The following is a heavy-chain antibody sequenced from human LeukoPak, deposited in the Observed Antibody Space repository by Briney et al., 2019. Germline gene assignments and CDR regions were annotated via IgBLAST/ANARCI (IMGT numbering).Heavy chain of an antibody. D-gene: IGHD6-13*01. Sequence: GVSLRLSCAASGFTFSSSAMSWVRQAPGKGLEWVSTISDSAGSTYYADSVKGRFTVSRDNSKNTLYLQMNSLRAEDTAVYYCAKPPGIAAAGTGRGYYFDYWGQGTLVTVSS. CDR3: AKPPGIAAAGTGRGYYFDY. J-gene: IGHJ4*02. CDR2: ISDSAGST. CDR1: GFTFSSSA. V-gene: IGHV3-23*01.